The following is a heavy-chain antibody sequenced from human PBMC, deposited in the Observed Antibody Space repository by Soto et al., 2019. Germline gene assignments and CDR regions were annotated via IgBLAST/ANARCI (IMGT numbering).Heavy chain of an antibody. J-gene: IGHJ4*02. Sequence: PGGSLRLSCAASGFTFTTYAMSWVRQAPGKGLEWVAALSASGDSTYYADSVKGRFTISRDKSQKTLYLQMNSMSDEDTAVYFCARAPYDNYGRGFYHWGQGNLVTVSS. D-gene: IGHD4-17*01. CDR1: GFTFTTYA. CDR2: LSASGDST. CDR3: ARAPYDNYGRGFYH. V-gene: IGHV3-23*01.